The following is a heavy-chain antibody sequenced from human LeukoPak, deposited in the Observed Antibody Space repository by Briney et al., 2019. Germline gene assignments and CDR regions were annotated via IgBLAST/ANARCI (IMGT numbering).Heavy chain of an antibody. J-gene: IGHJ4*02. CDR2: IFPGDSDT. CDR1: GYSFTSNW. D-gene: IGHD2-2*01. Sequence: GESLKISCKGSGYSFTSNWIGWVRQMPGKGLEWMGIIFPGDSDTRYSPSFQGQVTISADKSISTAYLQWSSLNASDTAMYYCARLDTASWRYWGPGTLVTVSS. CDR3: ARLDTASWRY. V-gene: IGHV5-51*01.